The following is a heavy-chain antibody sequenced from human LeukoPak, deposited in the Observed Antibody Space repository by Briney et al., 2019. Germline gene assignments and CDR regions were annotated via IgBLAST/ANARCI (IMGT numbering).Heavy chain of an antibody. J-gene: IGHJ6*02. CDR3: AGDSSSHPGRQSMDV. CDR2: INPSGGST. V-gene: IGHV1-46*01. D-gene: IGHD6-13*01. Sequence: ASVKVSCKASGYTFTSYYMHWVRQAPGQGLEWMGIINPSGGSTSYAQKFQGRVTMTRDTSTSTVYMELSSLRSEDTAVYYCAGDSSSHPGRQSMDVWGQGTTVTVSS. CDR1: GYTFTSYY.